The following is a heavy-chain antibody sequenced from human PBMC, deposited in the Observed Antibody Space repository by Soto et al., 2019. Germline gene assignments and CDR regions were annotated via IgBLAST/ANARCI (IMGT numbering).Heavy chain of an antibody. CDR1: GDSITYGDYY. D-gene: IGHD5-18*01. J-gene: IGHJ5*02. CDR2: IYYNGIT. V-gene: IGHV4-30-4*01. Sequence: QVSLQESGPGLVKPSQTLSLTCFVSGDSITYGDYYWSWIRQPPGKDLEWIAYIYYNGITHYNPSLKSRVTTPLDPSKNHFPLKMTSVTDTDTSVYSCARGIQEGFDPWGQGTLVTVSS. CDR3: ARGIQEGFDP.